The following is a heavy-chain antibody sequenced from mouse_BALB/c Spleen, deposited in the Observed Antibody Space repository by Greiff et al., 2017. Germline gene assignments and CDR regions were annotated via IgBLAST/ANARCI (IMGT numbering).Heavy chain of an antibody. CDR3: ARTRLGR. Sequence: QVQLQQSGAELAKPGASVKMSCKASGYTFTSYWMHWVTQRPGQGLEWIGYINPSTGYTEYNQKFKDKATLTADKSSSTAYMQLSSLTSEDSAVYYCARTRLGRWGQGTTLTVSS. CDR1: GYTFTSYW. V-gene: IGHV1-7*01. D-gene: IGHD4-1*01. J-gene: IGHJ2*01. CDR2: INPSTGYT.